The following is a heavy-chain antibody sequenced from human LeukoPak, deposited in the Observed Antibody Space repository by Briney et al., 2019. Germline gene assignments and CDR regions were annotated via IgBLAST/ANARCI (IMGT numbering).Heavy chain of an antibody. V-gene: IGHV3-30*03. J-gene: IGHJ4*02. CDR3: ARDDYGDYYDY. CDR1: GFDFNTFG. D-gene: IGHD4-17*01. CDR2: ISWDGSDK. Sequence: SGRSLRLSCVASGFDFNTFGMHWVRQAPDTGLEWVAVISWDGSDKYYADSVKGRFTISRDNSKNTLYLQMNSLRAEDTAVYYCARDDYGDYYDYWGQGTLVTVSS.